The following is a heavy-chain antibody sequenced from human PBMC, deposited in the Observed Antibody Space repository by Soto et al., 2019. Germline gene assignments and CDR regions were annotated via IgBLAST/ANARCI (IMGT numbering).Heavy chain of an antibody. V-gene: IGHV1-69*01. CDR2: VIPIFGTA. CDR3: ARDGGRHSGGIDY. CDR1: GGTFSSYS. J-gene: IGHJ4*02. D-gene: IGHD1-26*01. Sequence: QVQLVQSGAEVKKPGSSVKVSCKASGGTFSSYSINWVRQAAGQGLEWMGEVIPIFGTANYAPKFQGRVTITADESTSTAYMELSSLRSEDTAVYYCARDGGRHSGGIDYWGQGTLVTVSS.